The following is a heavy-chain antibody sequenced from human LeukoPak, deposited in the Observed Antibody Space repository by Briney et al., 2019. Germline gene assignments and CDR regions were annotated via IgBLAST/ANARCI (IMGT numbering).Heavy chain of an antibody. V-gene: IGHV4-59*01. D-gene: IGHD5-18*01. Sequence: SETLSLTCTVSGGSIGSYYWTWIRQPPGKGLEWIGYIYYSGSTNYNPSLKSRVTISVDTSKNQFSLKLSSVTAADTAVYYCARVRGYIGVWGQGTLVTVSS. J-gene: IGHJ4*02. CDR3: ARVRGYIGV. CDR2: IYYSGST. CDR1: GGSIGSYY.